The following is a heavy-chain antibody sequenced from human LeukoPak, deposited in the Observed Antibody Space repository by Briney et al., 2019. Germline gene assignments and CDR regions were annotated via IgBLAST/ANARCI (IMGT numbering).Heavy chain of an antibody. D-gene: IGHD6-19*01. CDR2: ISAYNGNT. Sequence: GASVKVSCKASGYTFTSYGISWVRQAPGQGLEWMGWISAYNGNTNYAQKLQGRVTMTTDTSTSIAYMELRSLRSDDTAVYYCARDQAVAGNNWFDPWGQGTLVTVSS. V-gene: IGHV1-18*01. CDR3: ARDQAVAGNNWFDP. CDR1: GYTFTSYG. J-gene: IGHJ5*02.